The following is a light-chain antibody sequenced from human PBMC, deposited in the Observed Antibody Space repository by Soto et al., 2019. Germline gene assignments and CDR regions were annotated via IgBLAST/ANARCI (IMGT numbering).Light chain of an antibody. CDR1: QGIAPY. CDR3: QKYSSSPLT. J-gene: IGKJ4*01. Sequence: DVQMTQSPSSLSAFVGDRVTITCRASQGIAPYLAWFHQKPGKVPKLLIYATSTLQSGVPSRFSGSGSGTDFTLTINSLQHEDVGTYYCQKYSSSPLTFGGGTQVEIK. V-gene: IGKV1-27*01. CDR2: ATS.